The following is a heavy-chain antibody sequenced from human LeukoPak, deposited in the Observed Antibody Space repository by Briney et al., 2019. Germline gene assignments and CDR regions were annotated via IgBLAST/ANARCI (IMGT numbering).Heavy chain of an antibody. CDR2: ISAYNGNT. J-gene: IGHJ4*02. D-gene: IGHD6-13*01. V-gene: IGHV1-18*01. CDR3: ARDLGHRIAAAGSNLDY. Sequence: ASVKVSCKASGYTLTNYGISWVRQAPGQGLEWMGWISAYNGNTNYEQKFQGRVTMTTDTSTSTAYMELRSLRSDDTAVYYCARDLGHRIAAAGSNLDYWGQGTLVTVSS. CDR1: GYTLTNYG.